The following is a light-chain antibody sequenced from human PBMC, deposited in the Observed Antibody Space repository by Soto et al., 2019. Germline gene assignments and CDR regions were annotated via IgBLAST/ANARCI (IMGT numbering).Light chain of an antibody. J-gene: IGKJ4*01. CDR3: QQYNNWPFT. CDR2: GAS. Sequence: EIVMTQSPATLSVSPGERVTLSCRASQTVTSNLAWYQQKPGQAPRLLIYGASTRATSIPARFSGSGSGTEFTLNVSSLQSEDFAVYYCQQYNNWPFTVGGGTKVEIK. CDR1: QTVTSN. V-gene: IGKV3-15*01.